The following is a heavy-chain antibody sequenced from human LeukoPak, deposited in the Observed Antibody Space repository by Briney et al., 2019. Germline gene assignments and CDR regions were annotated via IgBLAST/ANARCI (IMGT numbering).Heavy chain of an antibody. V-gene: IGHV3-21*01. CDR2: ITTSNYI. J-gene: IGHJ4*02. CDR3: VREQARAGSFDY. CDR1: GFTFSSHS. Sequence: GGSLRLSCVVSGFTFSSHSVNWVRQAPGKGLEWVLSITTSNYIFHAESVKGRFTISRDNAKNSLYLQMTSLRAEDTAVYYCVREQARAGSFDYWGQGTLVTVSS. D-gene: IGHD6-19*01.